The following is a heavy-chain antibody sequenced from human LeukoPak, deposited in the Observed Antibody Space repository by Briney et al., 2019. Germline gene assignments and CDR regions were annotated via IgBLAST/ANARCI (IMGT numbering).Heavy chain of an antibody. CDR1: GFTFSSYA. CDR3: AKHSSGWLYFDY. D-gene: IGHD6-19*01. Sequence: SVGSLRLSCAASGFTFSSYAMSWVRQAPGKGLEWVSAISGSGGSTYYADSVKGRFTISRDNSKNTLYLQMNSLRAEDTAVYYCAKHSSGWLYFDYWGPGTLVTVSS. V-gene: IGHV3-23*01. J-gene: IGHJ4*02. CDR2: ISGSGGST.